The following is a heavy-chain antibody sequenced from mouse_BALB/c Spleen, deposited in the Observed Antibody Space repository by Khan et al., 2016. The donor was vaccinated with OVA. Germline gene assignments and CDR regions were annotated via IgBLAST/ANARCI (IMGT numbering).Heavy chain of an antibody. CDR1: GYTFTSYY. J-gene: IGHJ4*01. D-gene: IGHD2-1*01. CDR2: IYPGNVNT. V-gene: IGHV1S56*01. CDR3: ARWGGNYPSYAMDY. Sequence: VQLQESGPELVRPGASVRISCKASGYTFTSYYIHWVKQRPGQGLEWIGWIYPGNVNTDYNEKFKGKATLTADKSSSTAYMQLSNLTSEDSAVYFCARWGGNYPSYAMDYWGQGTSVTVSS.